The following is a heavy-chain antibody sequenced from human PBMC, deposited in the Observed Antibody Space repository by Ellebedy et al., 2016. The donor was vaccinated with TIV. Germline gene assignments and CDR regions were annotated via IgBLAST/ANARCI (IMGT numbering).Heavy chain of an antibody. CDR2: ISGSGGST. D-gene: IGHD4-11*01. J-gene: IGHJ6*02. CDR3: AKRATVTYGYYYYGMDV. Sequence: GGSLRLXCAASGSTFSSYAMSWVPKAPGKGLEWVSAISGSGGSTYYADSVKGRFTISRDNSKNTLYLQMNSLRAEDTAVYYCAKRATVTYGYYYYGMDVWGQGTTVTVSS. V-gene: IGHV3-23*01. CDR1: GSTFSSYA.